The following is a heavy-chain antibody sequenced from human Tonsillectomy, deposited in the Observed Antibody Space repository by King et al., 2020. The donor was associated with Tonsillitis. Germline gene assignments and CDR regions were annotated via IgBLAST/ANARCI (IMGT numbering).Heavy chain of an antibody. J-gene: IGHJ4*02. CDR1: GGSISTYY. CDR3: ARYGAYFDF. D-gene: IGHD3-10*01. CDR2: ISNSGST. V-gene: IGHV4-59*08. Sequence: VQLQESGPGLVKPSETLSLTCTVSGGSISTYYWSWIRQPPGKGLEWVGYISNSGSTNYNPSLRSRVTISAATSKNQFSLKLSSVTAADTAVYYCARYGAYFDFWGQGTLVTVSP.